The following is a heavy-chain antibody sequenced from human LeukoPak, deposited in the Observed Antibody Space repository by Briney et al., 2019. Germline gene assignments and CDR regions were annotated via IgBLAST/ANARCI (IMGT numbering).Heavy chain of an antibody. CDR1: GFTFTTYA. Sequence: PGGSLRLSCSASGFTFTTYAMHWVRQAPGKGLRFVSSISSNGGTKYYADSVKGRFTISRDNSKNTLYLQMNSLRAEDTALYYCAKDLKGGGLYYYYGMDVWGQGTTVTVSS. CDR3: AKDLKGGGLYYYYGMDV. CDR2: ISSNGGTK. D-gene: IGHD3-16*01. J-gene: IGHJ6*02. V-gene: IGHV3-64*04.